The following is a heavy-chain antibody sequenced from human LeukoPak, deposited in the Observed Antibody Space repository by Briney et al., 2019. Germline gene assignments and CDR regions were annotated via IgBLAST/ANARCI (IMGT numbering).Heavy chain of an antibody. Sequence: SETLSLTCTVSGGSISSTSHYWGWIRQPPGKGLGWIGSMYYRGMTYYNSSLKSRVIISVDTSKNQFSLNLSSVTAADTAVYYCVRGRLAVAGTLTADFWGQGTLVTVSS. D-gene: IGHD6-19*01. CDR2: MYYRGMT. V-gene: IGHV4-39*07. J-gene: IGHJ4*02. CDR3: VRGRLAVAGTLTADF. CDR1: GGSISSTSHY.